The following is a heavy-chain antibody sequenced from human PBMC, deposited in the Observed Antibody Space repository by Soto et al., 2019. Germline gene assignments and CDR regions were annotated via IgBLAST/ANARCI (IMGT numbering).Heavy chain of an antibody. CDR2: ISYDGSNK. CDR1: GFTFSSYA. V-gene: IGHV3-30-3*01. CDR3: ARAGRGLSDTCMGRYNYDVMDV. D-gene: IGHD5-18*01. Sequence: GGSLRLSCAASGFTFSSYAMHWVRQAPGKGLEWVAAISYDGSNKYYADSVKGRFTISRDNSKNTLYLQMNSLRSADTAVYYCARAGRGLSDTCMGRYNYDVMDVCGQG. J-gene: IGHJ6*02.